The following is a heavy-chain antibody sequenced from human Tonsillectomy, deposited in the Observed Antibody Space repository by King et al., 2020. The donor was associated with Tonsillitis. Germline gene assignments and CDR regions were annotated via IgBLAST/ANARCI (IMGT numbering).Heavy chain of an antibody. D-gene: IGHD6-19*01. CDR2: INPNSGGR. Sequence: QLVQSGAEVKKPGASVKVSCKASTYTFTDYYIHWVRQAPGQGLESMGWINPNSGGRNYAQKFQGRVTMTRDTSISTAYMELSRLKSDDTAVYYCARCIPVAGTRWSHCDYWGQGTLVTVSS. CDR3: ARCIPVAGTRWSHCDY. J-gene: IGHJ4*02. V-gene: IGHV1-2*02. CDR1: TYTFTDYY.